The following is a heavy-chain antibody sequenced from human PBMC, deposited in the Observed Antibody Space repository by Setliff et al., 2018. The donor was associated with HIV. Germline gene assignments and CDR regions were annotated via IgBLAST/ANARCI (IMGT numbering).Heavy chain of an antibody. CDR3: ARQVGEGKWYLDS. CDR2: IYHSGFT. J-gene: IGHJ4*01. V-gene: IGHV4-38-2*02. Sequence: PSQTLSLTCTVSGYSISSGYYWGWIRLPPGKGLEWIGDIYHSGFTIYNPSLKSRVTLSLDTSKNQFSLKLSSVTAADTAIYYCARQVGEGKWYLDSWGHGTLVTVSS. D-gene: IGHD1-26*01. CDR1: GYSISSGYY.